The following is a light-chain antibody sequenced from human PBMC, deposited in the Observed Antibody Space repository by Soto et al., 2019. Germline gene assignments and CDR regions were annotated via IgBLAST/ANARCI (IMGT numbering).Light chain of an antibody. CDR3: QQRSNWPPALS. CDR2: DAS. J-gene: IGKJ4*01. CDR1: QSVNNF. Sequence: RATLSLSPGDRAKLSCRASQSVNNFLAGYQQKPGQTPRLLIYDASKRATGIPGRFSGSGSGTDFTLTISSLEPEDFAVYYCQQRSNWPPALSFGGGTKVDI. V-gene: IGKV3-11*01.